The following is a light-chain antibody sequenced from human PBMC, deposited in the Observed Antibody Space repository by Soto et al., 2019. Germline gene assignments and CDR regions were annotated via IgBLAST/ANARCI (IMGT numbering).Light chain of an antibody. Sequence: DIQMTQSPSSQSAFVVARVTLTGRASQGISNYLAWYQQKPGKVPKLLIYAASTLQSGVPSRFSGSGSGTEFTLTISSLQSEDFAVYYCQQYHKWPITFGQGTRLEIK. J-gene: IGKJ5*01. CDR2: AAS. CDR3: QQYHKWPIT. CDR1: QGISNY. V-gene: IGKV1-27*01.